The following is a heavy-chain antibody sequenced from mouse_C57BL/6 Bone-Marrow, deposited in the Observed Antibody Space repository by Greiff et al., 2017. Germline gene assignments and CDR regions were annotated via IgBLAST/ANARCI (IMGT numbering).Heavy chain of an antibody. CDR2: IDPSDSYT. CDR1: GYTFTSYW. D-gene: IGHD3-2*02. CDR3: ARLQLRLIYFDY. V-gene: IGHV1-50*01. Sequence: QVQLQQPGAELVKPGASVKLSCKASGYTFTSYWMQWVKQRPGQGLEWIGEIDPSDSYTNYNQKFKGKATLTVDTSSSTAYMQLSSLTSEDSAVYYCARLQLRLIYFDYWGQGTTLTVSS. J-gene: IGHJ2*01.